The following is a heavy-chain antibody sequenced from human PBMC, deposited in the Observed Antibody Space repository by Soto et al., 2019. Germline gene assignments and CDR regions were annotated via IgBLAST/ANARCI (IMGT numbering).Heavy chain of an antibody. Sequence: SLRLSCAASGFTFSSYGMHWVRQAPGKGLEWVAVIWYDGSNKYYADSVKGRFTISRDNSKNTLYLQMNSLRAEDTAVYYCARDKAIVVVPAYYYYMDVWGKGTTVTVSS. CDR2: IWYDGSNK. D-gene: IGHD2-2*01. CDR3: ARDKAIVVVPAYYYYMDV. CDR1: GFTFSSYG. V-gene: IGHV3-33*01. J-gene: IGHJ6*03.